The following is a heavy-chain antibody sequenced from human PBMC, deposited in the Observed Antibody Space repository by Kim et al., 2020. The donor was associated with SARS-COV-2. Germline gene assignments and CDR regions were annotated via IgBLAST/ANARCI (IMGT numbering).Heavy chain of an antibody. V-gene: IGHV3-9*01. Sequence: GGSLRLSCAASGFTFDDYAMHWVRQAPGKGLEWVSGISWNSGSIGYADSVKGRFTISRDNAKNSLYLQMNSLRAEDTAVYYCAKGPYGSGSYYCAYFDYWGQGTLVTVSS. D-gene: IGHD3-10*01. J-gene: IGHJ4*02. CDR1: GFTFDDYA. CDR2: ISWNSGSI. CDR3: AKGPYGSGSYYCAYFDY.